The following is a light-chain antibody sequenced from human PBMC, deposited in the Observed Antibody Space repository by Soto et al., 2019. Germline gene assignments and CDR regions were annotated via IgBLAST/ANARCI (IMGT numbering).Light chain of an antibody. CDR3: QQYDRWPHT. Sequence: EIVMTQSPATLSVSSGESATLSCRASQNLSRNLAWYQQRPGQAPRLRIHGASTRATGVPARFSVSGSGTDFTLTISSQQSEDFAVYYCQQYDRWPHTFGQGTKLQIK. V-gene: IGKV3-15*01. J-gene: IGKJ2*01. CDR1: QNLSRN. CDR2: GAS.